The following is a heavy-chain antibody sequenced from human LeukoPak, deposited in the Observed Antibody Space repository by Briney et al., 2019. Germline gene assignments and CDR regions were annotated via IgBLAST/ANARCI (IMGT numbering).Heavy chain of an antibody. Sequence: ASVKVSCKASGYTFTGYYMHWVRQAPGQGLEWMGWINPNSGGTNYAQKFQGRVTMTRDTSISTAYMELSRLRSDDTAVYYCARDGARYSGYDYYDYWGQGTLVTVSS. V-gene: IGHV1-2*02. CDR2: INPNSGGT. CDR3: ARDGARYSGYDYYDY. J-gene: IGHJ4*02. D-gene: IGHD5-12*01. CDR1: GYTFTGYY.